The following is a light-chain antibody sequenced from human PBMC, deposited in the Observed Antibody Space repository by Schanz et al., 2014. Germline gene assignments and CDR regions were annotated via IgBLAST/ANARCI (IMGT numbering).Light chain of an antibody. CDR1: SSNIGKNF. Sequence: QSELTQPPSVSAAPGQTVTISCSGSSSNIGKNFVSWYQQLPGTAPRLLIYDNNKRPSGIPDRVSASKSGTSATLAITGLQTGDEADYYCGTWDISLSAGVFGGGTKLTV. J-gene: IGLJ3*02. CDR3: GTWDISLSAGV. CDR2: DNN. V-gene: IGLV1-51*01.